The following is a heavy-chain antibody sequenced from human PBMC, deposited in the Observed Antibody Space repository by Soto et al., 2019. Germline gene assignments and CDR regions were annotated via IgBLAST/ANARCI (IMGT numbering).Heavy chain of an antibody. J-gene: IGHJ6*03. CDR1: GGSISSSSYY. Sequence: ASETLSLTCTVSGGSISSSSYYWGWIRQPPGKGLEWIGSIYYSGSTYYNPSLKSRVTISVDTSKNQFPLKLSSVTAADTAVYYCARQESTYYYGSGTAIGDYYMDVWGKGTTVTVSS. D-gene: IGHD3-10*01. V-gene: IGHV4-39*01. CDR3: ARQESTYYYGSGTAIGDYYMDV. CDR2: IYYSGST.